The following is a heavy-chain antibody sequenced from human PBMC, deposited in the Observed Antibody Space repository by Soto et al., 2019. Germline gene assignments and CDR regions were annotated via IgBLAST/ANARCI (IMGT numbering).Heavy chain of an antibody. V-gene: IGHV3-74*01. D-gene: IGHD1-26*01. CDR3: ARGGAMGVDY. CDR2: IDGAAATT. Sequence: DVQLVESEGGLVRPGESLRLSCTASGFTFNNKWMHWVRQAPGKGLVWLSRIDGAAATTNYADSVKGRFTISRDNAKNIVFLHVNGLTDEDTAVYYCARGGAMGVDYWGQGTLVTVSS. J-gene: IGHJ4*02. CDR1: GFTFNNKW.